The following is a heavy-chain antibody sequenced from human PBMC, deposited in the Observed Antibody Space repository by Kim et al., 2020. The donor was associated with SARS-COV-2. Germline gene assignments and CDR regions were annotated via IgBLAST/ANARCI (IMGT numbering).Heavy chain of an antibody. V-gene: IGHV3-66*01. D-gene: IGHD4-17*01. CDR3: ARAYGDYVRYFDL. J-gene: IGHJ2*01. Sequence: YADSVKGRFTISRDNSKNTLYLQMNSLRAEDTAVYYCARAYGDYVRYFDLWGRGTLVTVSS.